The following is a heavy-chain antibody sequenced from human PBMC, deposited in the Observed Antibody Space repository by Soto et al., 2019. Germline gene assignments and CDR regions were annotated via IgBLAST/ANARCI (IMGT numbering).Heavy chain of an antibody. V-gene: IGHV3-11*01. CDR1: GFTFSDYY. J-gene: IGHJ4*02. CDR3: AREYYDTSGYFYYFDY. CDR2: ISGSGSTK. Sequence: GGSLRLSCAASGFTFSDYYMNWIRQAPGKGLEWVSYISGSGSTKKYADSVKGRFTISRDNAKNSLYLQMNSLRAEDTAVYYCAREYYDTSGYFYYFDYWGQGTLVTVSS. D-gene: IGHD3-22*01.